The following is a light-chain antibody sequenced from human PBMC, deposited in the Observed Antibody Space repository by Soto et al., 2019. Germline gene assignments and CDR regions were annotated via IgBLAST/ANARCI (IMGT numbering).Light chain of an antibody. CDR1: QDISNF. CDR3: QQYHYFPFT. J-gene: IGKJ3*01. Sequence: DIQMTQSPSSLSASIGDRVAITCQASQDISNFLNWYQHKPGKAPKLLTYDASDLETGVPSRFSGSGSGTDFTFTIKNLPSAHVTTWYCQQYHYFPFTVVPGTQVDSK. CDR2: DAS. V-gene: IGKV1-33*01.